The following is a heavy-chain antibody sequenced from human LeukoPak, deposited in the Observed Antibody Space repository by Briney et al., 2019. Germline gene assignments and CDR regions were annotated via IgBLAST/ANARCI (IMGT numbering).Heavy chain of an antibody. CDR1: GFTFDDYA. CDR2: ISWNSGSV. Sequence: PGGSLRLSCAASGFTFDDYAMHWVRQAPGKGLEGVSGISWNSGSVVYADSVKGRFTISRDNAKNSLYLQMNSLRAEDMALYYCAKVGGDFWSGGDAFDIWGQGTMVTVSS. CDR3: AKVGGDFWSGGDAFDI. J-gene: IGHJ3*02. V-gene: IGHV3-9*03. D-gene: IGHD3-3*01.